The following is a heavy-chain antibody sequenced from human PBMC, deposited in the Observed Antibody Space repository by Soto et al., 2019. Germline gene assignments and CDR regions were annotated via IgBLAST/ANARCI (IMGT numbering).Heavy chain of an antibody. J-gene: IGHJ6*02. CDR3: ERDLLRFFEWFEYYYYGMDV. CDR1: GFTFSSYG. V-gene: IGHV3-33*01. Sequence: QVQLVESGGGVVQPGRSLRLSCAASGFTFSSYGMHWVRQAPGKGLEWVAVIWYDGSNKYYADSVKGRFTISRDNSKNTLYMQMNSLRAEDTAVYYCERDLLRFFEWFEYYYYGMDVCGQGTTVTVSS. D-gene: IGHD3-3*01. CDR2: IWYDGSNK.